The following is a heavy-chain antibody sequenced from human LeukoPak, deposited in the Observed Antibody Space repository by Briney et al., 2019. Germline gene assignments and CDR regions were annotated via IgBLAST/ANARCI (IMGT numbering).Heavy chain of an antibody. CDR3: ARERHDILTGYYIDYYYYYMDV. V-gene: IGHV3-53*01. Sequence: GGSLRLSCAASGFTFSSYAMSWVRQAPGKGLEWVSVIYSGGSTYYADSVTGRFTISRDNSKNTLYLQMNSLRAEDTAVYYCARERHDILTGYYIDYYYYYMDVWGKGTTVTVSS. CDR1: GFTFSSYA. D-gene: IGHD3-9*01. J-gene: IGHJ6*03. CDR2: IYSGGST.